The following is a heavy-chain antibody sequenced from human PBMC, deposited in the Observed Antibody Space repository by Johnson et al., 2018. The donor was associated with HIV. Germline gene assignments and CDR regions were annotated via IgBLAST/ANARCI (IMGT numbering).Heavy chain of an antibody. CDR1: GFTFDDYA. Sequence: VQLLESGGGLVQPGRSLRLSCAASGFTFDDYAMHWVRQAPGKGLEWVSGISWNSGSIGYADSVKGRFTISRDNAKNSLYLQMNSLRAEDTAVFYCARARNIWYDFYDFDIWGQGTMVTVSS. CDR3: ARARNIWYDFYDFDI. D-gene: IGHD2/OR15-2a*01. V-gene: IGHV3-9*01. J-gene: IGHJ3*02. CDR2: ISWNSGSI.